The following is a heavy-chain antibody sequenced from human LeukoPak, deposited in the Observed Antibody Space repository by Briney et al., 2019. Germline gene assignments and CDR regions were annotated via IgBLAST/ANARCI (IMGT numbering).Heavy chain of an antibody. D-gene: IGHD3-3*01. Sequence: PGGSLRLSCAASGFTFSSHTINWVRQAPGKGLEWVAFIRYDGSNKYYADSVKGRFTISRDNAKNSLYLQMNSLRAEDTAVYYCARSIFGVVTADAFDIWGQGTMVTVSS. J-gene: IGHJ3*02. V-gene: IGHV3-30*02. CDR3: ARSIFGVVTADAFDI. CDR2: IRYDGSNK. CDR1: GFTFSSHT.